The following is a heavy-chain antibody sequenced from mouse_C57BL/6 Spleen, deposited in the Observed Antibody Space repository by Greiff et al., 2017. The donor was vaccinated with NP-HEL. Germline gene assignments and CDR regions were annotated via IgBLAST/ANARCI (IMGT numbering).Heavy chain of an antibody. CDR1: GFTFSSYG. CDR3: ASGGTGGYFDV. J-gene: IGHJ1*03. D-gene: IGHD2-14*01. CDR2: ISSGGSYT. V-gene: IGHV5-6*01. Sequence: DVQLQESGGDLVKPGGSLKLSCAASGFTFSSYGMSWVRQTPDKRLEWVATISSGGSYTYYPDSVKGRFTISRDNAKNTLYLQMSSLKSEDTAMYYCASGGTGGYFDVWGTGTTVTVSS.